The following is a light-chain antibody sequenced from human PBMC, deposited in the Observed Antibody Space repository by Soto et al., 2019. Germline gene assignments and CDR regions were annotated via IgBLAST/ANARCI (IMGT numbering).Light chain of an antibody. V-gene: IGLV2-23*01. CDR1: SSDVGSYNL. CDR3: CSHATGSTYI. J-gene: IGLJ1*01. Sequence: QSVLTXPGSVFGSHGQPITIYCTGTSSDVGSYNLVSWYQQHPGEALKVIISEDIKRPSGVSNRFSGSRSGYTASLTLSGLQAEDEADYFCCSHATGSTYIFGTGTKVTVL. CDR2: EDI.